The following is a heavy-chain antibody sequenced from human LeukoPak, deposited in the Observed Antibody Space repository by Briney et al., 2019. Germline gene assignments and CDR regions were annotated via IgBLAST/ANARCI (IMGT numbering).Heavy chain of an antibody. V-gene: IGHV1-8*01. J-gene: IGHJ5*02. CDR1: GYTFTSYD. CDR3: ALDCSSTSRWDWFDP. CDR2: MNPNSGNT. D-gene: IGHD2-2*01. Sequence: ASVKVSCKASGYTFTSYDINWVRQATGQGLEWMGWMNPNSGNTGYAQKFQGRVTMTRNTSISTAYMELSSLRSEDTAVYYCALDCSSTSRWDWFDPWGQGTLVTVSS.